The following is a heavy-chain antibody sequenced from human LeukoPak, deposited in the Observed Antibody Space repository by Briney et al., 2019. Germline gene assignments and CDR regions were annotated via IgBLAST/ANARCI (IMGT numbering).Heavy chain of an antibody. CDR2: INSDGSST. V-gene: IGHV3-74*01. J-gene: IGHJ4*02. CDR3: ARWGDNRGVDY. Sequence: GGSLRLSCAASGFTFSSYWVHWVRQAPGKGLVWVSRINSDGSSTSYADSVKGRFTISRDNAKNTLYLQMNSLRAEDTAVYYCARWGDNRGVDYWGQGTLVTVSS. CDR1: GFTFSSYW. D-gene: IGHD1-1*01.